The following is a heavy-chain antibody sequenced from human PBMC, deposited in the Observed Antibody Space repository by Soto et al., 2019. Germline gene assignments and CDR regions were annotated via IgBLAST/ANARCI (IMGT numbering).Heavy chain of an antibody. Sequence: GASVKVSCKASGGTFSSYAISWVRQAPGQGLEWMGGIIPIFGTANYAQKFQGRVTITADNSKSTLYLQMNSLTIEDTAVYYCVRDGPRITIYGYGDYWGQGTLVTVSS. CDR2: IIPIFGTA. V-gene: IGHV1-69*06. CDR1: GGTFSSYA. J-gene: IGHJ4*02. CDR3: VRDGPRITIYGYGDY. D-gene: IGHD3-3*01.